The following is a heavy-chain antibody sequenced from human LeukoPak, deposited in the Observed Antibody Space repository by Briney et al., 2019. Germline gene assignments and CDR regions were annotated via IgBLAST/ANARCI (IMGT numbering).Heavy chain of an antibody. Sequence: SQTLTLTCAISGDSVSSNSAAWNWIRQSPSRGLEWLGRTYYRSKGYNYYALSVKSRITINPDTSKNQFSLQLNSVTPEDTAVYYCASETAGYSSSWYVWGWFDPWGQGTLVTVSS. CDR3: ASETAGYSSSWYVWGWFDP. CDR1: GDSVSSNSAA. J-gene: IGHJ5*02. CDR2: TYYRSKGYN. V-gene: IGHV6-1*01. D-gene: IGHD6-13*01.